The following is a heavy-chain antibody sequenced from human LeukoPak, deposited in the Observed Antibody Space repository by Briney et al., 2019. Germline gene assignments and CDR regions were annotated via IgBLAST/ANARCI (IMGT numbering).Heavy chain of an antibody. CDR2: IIPIFGTA. CDR1: GGTFSSYA. Sequence: SVKVSCKASGGTFSSYAISWVRQAPGQGLEWMGGIIPIFGTANYAQKFQGRVTITADESTSTAYMELSSLRSEDTAVYYCARGAERRCGGYVWAGTFDYWGQGTLVTVSS. CDR3: ARGAERRCGGYVWAGTFDY. J-gene: IGHJ4*02. D-gene: IGHD5-12*01. V-gene: IGHV1-69*13.